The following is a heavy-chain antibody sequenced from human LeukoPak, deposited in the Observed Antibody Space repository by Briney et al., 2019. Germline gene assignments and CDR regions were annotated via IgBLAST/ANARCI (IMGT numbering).Heavy chain of an antibody. Sequence: GGSLRLSCAASGFTFSSYGMSWVRQAPGKGLEWVSAISGSGGSTYYADSVKGRFTISRDNSKNTLYLQMNSLRAEDTAVYYCARELTVTASSPYFDYWGQGTLVTVSS. CDR2: ISGSGGST. J-gene: IGHJ4*02. CDR1: GFTFSSYG. D-gene: IGHD2-21*02. CDR3: ARELTVTASSPYFDY. V-gene: IGHV3-23*01.